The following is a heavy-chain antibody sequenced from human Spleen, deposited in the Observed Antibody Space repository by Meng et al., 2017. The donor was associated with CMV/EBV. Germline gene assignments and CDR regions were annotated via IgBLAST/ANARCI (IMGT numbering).Heavy chain of an antibody. CDR2: ISYDGSNK. Sequence: GESLKISCAASGFTFSSYAMHWVRQAPGKGLEWVAVISYDGSNKYYADSVKGRFTISRDNSKNTLYLQMNSLGAEDTAVYYCARAGSYYDSSGYYRPNYFDYWGQGTLVTVSS. CDR1: GFTFSSYA. J-gene: IGHJ4*02. CDR3: ARAGSYYDSSGYYRPNYFDY. V-gene: IGHV3-30*04. D-gene: IGHD3-22*01.